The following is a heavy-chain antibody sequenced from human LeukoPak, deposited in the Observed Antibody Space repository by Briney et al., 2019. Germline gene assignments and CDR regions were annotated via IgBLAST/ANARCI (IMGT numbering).Heavy chain of an antibody. CDR2: ISGSGGST. CDR1: GFTFSSYA. J-gene: IGHJ6*02. Sequence: GGSLRLSCAASGFTFSSYAMSWVRQAPGKGLEWVSAISGSGGSTYYADSVKGRFTISRDNSKNTLYLQMNSLRAEDTAVYYCAKSPPSSGYYRPDYYYGMDVWGQGTTVTVSS. V-gene: IGHV3-23*01. D-gene: IGHD3-22*01. CDR3: AKSPPSSGYYRPDYYYGMDV.